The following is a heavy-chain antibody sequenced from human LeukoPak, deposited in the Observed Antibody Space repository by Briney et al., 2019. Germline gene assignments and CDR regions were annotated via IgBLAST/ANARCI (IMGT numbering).Heavy chain of an antibody. Sequence: ASVKVSCKASGYTFTNYGNSWVRQAPGQGLERMGWISAYNGNTNYTQKLQGRVTMTTDTSTSTAYMELSSLRSDDTAVYYCARDRPLGYSSGWYGDNYYYYGMDVWGQGTTVTVSS. V-gene: IGHV1-18*01. CDR1: GYTFTNYG. CDR2: ISAYNGNT. J-gene: IGHJ6*02. CDR3: ARDRPLGYSSGWYGDNYYYYGMDV. D-gene: IGHD6-19*01.